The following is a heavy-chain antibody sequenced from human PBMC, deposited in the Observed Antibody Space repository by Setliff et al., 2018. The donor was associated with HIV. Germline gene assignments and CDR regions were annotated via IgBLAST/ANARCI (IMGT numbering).Heavy chain of an antibody. CDR3: ARARTDYYDRRRRSHYYIDV. V-gene: IGHV4-31*03. J-gene: IGHJ6*03. CDR1: GGSITSGGFY. D-gene: IGHD3-22*01. CDR2: IYYSGGT. Sequence: SETLSLTCTDSGGSITSGGFYWSWIRQYPQKGLEWIGYIYYSGGTYYNPSLKSRVTMSVDTSKNQFSLKLSSVTAADTAIYYCARARTDYYDRRRRSHYYIDVWARGATVTVSS.